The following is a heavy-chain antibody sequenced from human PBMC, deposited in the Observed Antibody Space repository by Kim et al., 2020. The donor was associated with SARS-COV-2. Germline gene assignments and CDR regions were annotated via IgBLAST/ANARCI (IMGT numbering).Heavy chain of an antibody. D-gene: IGHD3-10*01. Sequence: GGSLRLSCAASGFSVGGNYIHWVRQPLGKGLEWVSVFSSGDETYYADSVKGRFTTSRDESKNTVYLQMNSLRAEDTGVYYCARRAPAGTWFGEHYFYGTDVWGQGTTVTVSS. V-gene: IGHV3-53*01. J-gene: IGHJ6*02. CDR3: ARRAPAGTWFGEHYFYGTDV. CDR1: GFSVGGNY. CDR2: FSSGDET.